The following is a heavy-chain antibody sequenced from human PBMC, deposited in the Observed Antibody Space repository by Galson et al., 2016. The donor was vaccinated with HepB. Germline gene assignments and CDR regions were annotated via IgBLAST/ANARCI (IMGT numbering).Heavy chain of an antibody. CDR2: ISGDGSDT. CDR3: AKDNPLSPGAFDY. V-gene: IGHV3-74*01. CDR1: GFTFSRYW. D-gene: IGHD3-16*01. J-gene: IGHJ4*02. Sequence: SLRLSCAASGFTFSRYWMHWVRQTPERGLVWVSRISGDGSDTSYADSVKGRFTVSRDNSKNSLYLQMNSLGTEDTALYYCAKDNPLSPGAFDYGGQGTLVTVSS.